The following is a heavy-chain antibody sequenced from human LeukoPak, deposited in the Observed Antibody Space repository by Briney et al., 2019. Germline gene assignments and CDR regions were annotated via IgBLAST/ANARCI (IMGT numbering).Heavy chain of an antibody. J-gene: IGHJ3*02. Sequence: PGGSLRLSCAASGFTFSSYSMNWVRQAPGKGLEWVSSISSSSSYIYYADSVKGRFTISRDNAKNSLYLQMNSLRAEDTAVYYCARDSGSKGRDAFDIWGQGTMVTVSS. CDR2: ISSSSSYI. D-gene: IGHD1-26*01. CDR1: GFTFSSYS. CDR3: ARDSGSKGRDAFDI. V-gene: IGHV3-21*01.